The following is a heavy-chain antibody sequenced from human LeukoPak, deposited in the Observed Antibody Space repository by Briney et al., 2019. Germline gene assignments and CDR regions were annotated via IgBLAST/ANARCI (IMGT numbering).Heavy chain of an antibody. J-gene: IGHJ4*02. CDR3: ARGTVTTEYYFDY. Sequence: PGESLRLSCAASGFTVSSNYMSWVRQAPGKGLEWVSVIYSGGSTYYADSVKGRFTISRDNSKNTLYLQMNSLRAEDTAVYYCARGTVTTEYYFDYWGQGTLVTVSS. V-gene: IGHV3-53*01. CDR1: GFTVSSNY. D-gene: IGHD4-17*01. CDR2: IYSGGST.